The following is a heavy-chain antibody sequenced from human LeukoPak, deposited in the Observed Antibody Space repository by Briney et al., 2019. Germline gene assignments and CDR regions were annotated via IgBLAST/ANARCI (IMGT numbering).Heavy chain of an antibody. CDR1: GFTFSSYA. CDR2: IDSGGGST. V-gene: IGHV3-23*01. D-gene: IGHD1-26*01. CDR3: ARDVGPIHFDY. Sequence: GGSLRLSCVASGFTFSSYAMSWVRQAPGKGLEWVATIDSGGGSTHYADSVKGRFTISRDSSKNTLYLQMNSLRAEDTAVYYCARDVGPIHFDYWGQETLVTVSS. J-gene: IGHJ4*02.